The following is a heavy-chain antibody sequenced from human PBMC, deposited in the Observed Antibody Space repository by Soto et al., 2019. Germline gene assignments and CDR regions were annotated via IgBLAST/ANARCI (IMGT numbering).Heavy chain of an antibody. CDR1: GVTFTSDT. CDR3: ARQECSYTMGTFSFYYFDV. J-gene: IGHJ6*03. Sequence: QVKLVQSGPEVKKSGSSVKVSCKLSGVTFTSDTISWLRRAPGQGLEWRRRIIPIPWTGNYAQNFHGRITILEEKSTYTGFMELSSITSEDTAIYYCARQECSYTMGTFSFYYFDVWGNGTTVTVSS. D-gene: IGHD3-10*01. V-gene: IGHV1-69*08. CDR2: IIPIPWTG.